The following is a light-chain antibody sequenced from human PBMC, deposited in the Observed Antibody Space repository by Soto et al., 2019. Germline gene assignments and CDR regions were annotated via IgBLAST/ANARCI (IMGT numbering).Light chain of an antibody. J-gene: IGKJ4*01. V-gene: IGKV3-20*01. CDR3: QQSGSSPLT. Sequence: EKVMTQSPGTLSVSRVERATLSCRASQSVSIHLAWYQQKPGQAPRLLIYGASSRATGIPDRFSGSGSATDFTLTISRLEPEDFAVYFCQQSGSSPLTFGGGTKVDIK. CDR1: QSVSIH. CDR2: GAS.